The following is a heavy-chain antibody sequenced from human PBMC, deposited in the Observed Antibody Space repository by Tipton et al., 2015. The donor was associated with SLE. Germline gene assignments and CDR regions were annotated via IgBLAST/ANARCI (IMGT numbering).Heavy chain of an antibody. CDR1: GGTISNHY. D-gene: IGHD2-15*01. J-gene: IGHJ4*02. Sequence: PGLVKPSETLSLICSVSGGTISNHYWSWIRQPPGKGLEWIGYIYSTGDTNYNPSLKSRVTISKDTSKNQFSLKLSSVTAADTAVYYCARVERGWFDNWGQGTLVTVSS. CDR3: ARVERGWFDN. CDR2: IYSTGDT. V-gene: IGHV4-4*08.